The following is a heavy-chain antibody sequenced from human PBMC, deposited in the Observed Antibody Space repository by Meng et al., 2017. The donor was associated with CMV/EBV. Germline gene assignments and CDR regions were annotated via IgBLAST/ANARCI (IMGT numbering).Heavy chain of an antibody. Sequence: ASVKVSCKASGYTFTGYYMYWVRQAPGQGLEWMGWFNPNSGGTKYAQKFQGRVTMTRDTSISTAYMEVSRLRSDDTAVYYCARDLEVAGYYYYGMDVWGQGTTVTVSS. V-gene: IGHV1-2*02. CDR3: ARDLEVAGYYYYGMDV. D-gene: IGHD3-3*01. CDR2: FNPNSGGT. CDR1: GYTFTGYY. J-gene: IGHJ6*02.